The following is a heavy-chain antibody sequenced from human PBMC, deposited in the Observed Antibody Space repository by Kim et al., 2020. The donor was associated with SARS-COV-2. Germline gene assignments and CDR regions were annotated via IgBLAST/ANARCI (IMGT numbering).Heavy chain of an antibody. J-gene: IGHJ4*02. CDR3: AREKGKRWLQLGYYFDY. V-gene: IGHV4-39*07. CDR2: IYYSGST. Sequence: SETLSLTCTVSGGSISSSSYYWGWIRQPPGKGLEWIGSIYYSGSTYYNPSLKSRVTISVDTSKNQFSLKLSSVTAADTAVYYCAREKGKRWLQLGYYFDYWGQGTLVTVSS. CDR1: GGSISSSSYY. D-gene: IGHD5-12*01.